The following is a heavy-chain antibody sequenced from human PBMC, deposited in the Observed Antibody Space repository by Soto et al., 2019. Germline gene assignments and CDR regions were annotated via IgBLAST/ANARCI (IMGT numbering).Heavy chain of an antibody. Sequence: GGSLRLSCAASGFTFSSYEMNWVRQAPGKGLEWVSAISGSGGSTYYADSVKGRFTISRDNSKNTLYLQMNSLRAEDTAVYYCAKGLWYSSPISFDYWGQGTLVTVSS. CDR3: AKGLWYSSPISFDY. D-gene: IGHD6-13*01. J-gene: IGHJ4*02. V-gene: IGHV3-23*01. CDR2: ISGSGGST. CDR1: GFTFSSYE.